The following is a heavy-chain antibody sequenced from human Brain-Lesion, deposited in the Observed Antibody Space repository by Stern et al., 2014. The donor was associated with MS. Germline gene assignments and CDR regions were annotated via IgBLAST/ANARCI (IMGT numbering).Heavy chain of an antibody. CDR2: IHPTIQVT. Sequence: VHLVESGDEVKKPGASVMVSCKTSGYIFPGPYIHCVRQAIGPGFQWMAWIHPTIQVTKFSQKFPGRVTLSRYTVILPSIVDLRSLTSDDTAVYYCARDQRGITIFGVVTDYYYLGMDVWGQGTTVTVSS. V-gene: IGHV1-2*02. D-gene: IGHD3-3*01. CDR1: GYIFPGPY. CDR3: ARDQRGITIFGVVTDYYYLGMDV. J-gene: IGHJ6*02.